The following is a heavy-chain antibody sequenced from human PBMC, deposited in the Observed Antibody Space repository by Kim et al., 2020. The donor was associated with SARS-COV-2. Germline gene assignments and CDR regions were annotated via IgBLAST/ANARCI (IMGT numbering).Heavy chain of an antibody. D-gene: IGHD3-10*01. V-gene: IGHV3-23*01. J-gene: IGHJ4*02. CDR1: GFTFSSYA. CDR2: ISGSGGST. CDR3: ANLLLWFGESPPDFDY. Sequence: GGSLRLSCAASGFTFSSYAMSWVRQAPGKGLEWVSAISGSGGSTYYADSVKGRFTISRDNSKNTLYLQMNSLRAEDTAVYYCANLLLWFGESPPDFDYWGQGTLVTVSS.